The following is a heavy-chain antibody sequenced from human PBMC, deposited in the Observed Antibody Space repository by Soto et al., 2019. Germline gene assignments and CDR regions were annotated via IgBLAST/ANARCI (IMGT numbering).Heavy chain of an antibody. V-gene: IGHV3-30-3*01. CDR3: ARPRGRMVRAVITSPPDY. D-gene: IGHD3-10*01. CDR1: GFTFSSYA. Sequence: GGSLKLACAASGFTFSSYAMHWVRQAPGKGLEWVAVISYDGSNKYYADSVKGRFTISRDNSKNTLYLQMNSLRAEDTAVYYCARPRGRMVRAVITSPPDYWGQGTLVTVSS. CDR2: ISYDGSNK. J-gene: IGHJ4*02.